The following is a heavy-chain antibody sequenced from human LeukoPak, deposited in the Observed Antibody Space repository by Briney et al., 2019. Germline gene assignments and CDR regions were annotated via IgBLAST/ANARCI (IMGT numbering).Heavy chain of an antibody. Sequence: PGRSLRLSCAASGFTFKNYGMHWVRQAPGKGLEWVAVIWYDGNNKYYADSVKGRFTISRDNSKNTLYLQMNSLRAEDTAVYYCAKGISRTPLNNWFDPWGQGTLVTVSS. CDR1: GFTFKNYG. V-gene: IGHV3-33*06. D-gene: IGHD1-14*01. J-gene: IGHJ5*02. CDR2: IWYDGNNK. CDR3: AKGISRTPLNNWFDP.